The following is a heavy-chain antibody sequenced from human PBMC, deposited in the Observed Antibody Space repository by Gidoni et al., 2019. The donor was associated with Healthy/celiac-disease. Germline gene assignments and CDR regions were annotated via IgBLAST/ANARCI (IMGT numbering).Heavy chain of an antibody. Sequence: QVQLVQSGAEVKKPGASVKVSCKASGYTFTSYAMHWVRQAPGQRLEWMGWINAGNGNTKYSQKFQGRVTITRDTSASTAYMELSSVRSEDTAVYYCAISYGPYCSGGSCFDYWGQGTLVTVSS. D-gene: IGHD2-15*01. CDR2: INAGNGNT. CDR3: AISYGPYCSGGSCFDY. J-gene: IGHJ4*02. V-gene: IGHV1-3*01. CDR1: GYTFTSYA.